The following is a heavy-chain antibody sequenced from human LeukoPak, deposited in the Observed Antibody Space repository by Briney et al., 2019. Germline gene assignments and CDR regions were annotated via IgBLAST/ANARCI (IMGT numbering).Heavy chain of an antibody. V-gene: IGHV4-34*01. CDR3: GFGDYY. CDR1: GGSFSGYY. D-gene: IGHD4-17*01. J-gene: IGHJ4*02. Sequence: TSETLSLTCAVYGGSFSGYYWSWIRQPPGKGLEWIGEINHSGSTNYNPSLKSRVTISVDTSKNQFSLKLSSVTAADTAVYYCGFGDYYWGQGTLVTVSS. CDR2: INHSGST.